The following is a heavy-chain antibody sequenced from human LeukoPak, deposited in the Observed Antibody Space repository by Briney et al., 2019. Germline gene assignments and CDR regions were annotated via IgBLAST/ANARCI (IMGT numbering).Heavy chain of an antibody. Sequence: SETLSLTCTVSGGSISSYYWSWIRQPPGKGLEWIGYIYYSGSTNYNPSLKSRVTISVDTSKNQFSLKLSSVTAADTAVYYCARGVRGSETGGPVSRGDAFDIWGQGTMVTVSS. CDR3: ARGVRGSETGGPVSRGDAFDI. D-gene: IGHD3-10*01. CDR1: GGSISSYY. V-gene: IGHV4-59*08. CDR2: IYYSGST. J-gene: IGHJ3*02.